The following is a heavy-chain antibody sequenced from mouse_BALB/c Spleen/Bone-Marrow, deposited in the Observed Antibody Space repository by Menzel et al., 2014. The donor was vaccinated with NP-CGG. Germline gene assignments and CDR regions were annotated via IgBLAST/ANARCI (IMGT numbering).Heavy chain of an antibody. Sequence: IQLQQSGPGLVAPSQSLSITCTVSGFSLTSYGVHWVRQPPGKGLEWLGVIWAGGSTNYNSDLMSRLSISKDNSKSQVFLKVNSLQTDDTGMYYCARRGDGYYLDYWGQGTTLTVSS. V-gene: IGHV2-9*02. CDR1: GFSLTSYG. J-gene: IGHJ2*01. CDR2: IWAGGST. D-gene: IGHD2-3*01. CDR3: ARRGDGYYLDY.